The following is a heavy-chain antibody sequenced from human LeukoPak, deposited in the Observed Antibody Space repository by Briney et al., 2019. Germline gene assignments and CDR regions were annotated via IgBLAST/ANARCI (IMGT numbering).Heavy chain of an antibody. CDR3: ARESSSRVTTVKRRGYYFDY. D-gene: IGHD4-17*01. J-gene: IGHJ4*02. CDR2: IHYSGST. CDR1: GGSISSYY. V-gene: IGHV4-59*01. Sequence: SETLSLTCTVSGGSISSYYWSWIRQPPGKGLEWIWYIHYSGSTNYNPSLKSRVTISVDTSKNQFSLKLSSVTAADTAVYYCARESSSRVTTVKRRGYYFDYWGQGTLVTVSS.